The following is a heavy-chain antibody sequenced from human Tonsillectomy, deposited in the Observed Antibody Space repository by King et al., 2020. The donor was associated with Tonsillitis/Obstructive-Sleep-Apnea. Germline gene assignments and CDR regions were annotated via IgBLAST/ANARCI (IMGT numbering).Heavy chain of an antibody. CDR3: VKVGVHFWSGYSN. D-gene: IGHD3-3*02. J-gene: IGHJ4*02. CDR2: ISSNGGGT. CDR1: GFAFSTYA. Sequence: VQLVESGGGLVQPGGSLRLSCSASGFAFSTYAMHWVRQAPGKGLEYVSAISSNGGGTYYADSVKGRFTISRDNSKNTLYLQMSSLRAEDTAIYYCVKVGVHFWSGYSNWGQGTLVIVSS. V-gene: IGHV3-64D*06.